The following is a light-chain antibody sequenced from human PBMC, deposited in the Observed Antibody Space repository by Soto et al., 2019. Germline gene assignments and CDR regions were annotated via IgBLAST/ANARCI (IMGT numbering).Light chain of an antibody. CDR3: QTWDTGARVV. CDR2: LSSDGSH. J-gene: IGLJ2*01. V-gene: IGLV4-69*01. Sequence: QPVLTQSPSASASLGASVKLTCTLSSGHSSYAIAWHQQQPEKGPRYLMKLSSDGSHSKGDGIPDRFSGSSSGAERYLTISSLQDEDEADYYCQTWDTGARVVFGGGTKLTVL. CDR1: SGHSSYA.